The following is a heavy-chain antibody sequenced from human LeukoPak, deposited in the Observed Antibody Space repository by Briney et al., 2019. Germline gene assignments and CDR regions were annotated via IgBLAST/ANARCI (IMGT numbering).Heavy chain of an antibody. Sequence: SQTLSLTCTVSGGSISSGDYDWSWIRQPPGKDLEWIGYIYYSGSTYYNPSLKSRVTISVDTSKNQFSLKLSSVTAAGTAGYCFARDYGRGWYVYWFGPGGQGTLVTVSS. CDR3: ARDYGRGWYVYWFGP. V-gene: IGHV4-30-4*08. J-gene: IGHJ5*02. CDR1: GGSISSGDYD. D-gene: IGHD6-19*01. CDR2: IYYSGST.